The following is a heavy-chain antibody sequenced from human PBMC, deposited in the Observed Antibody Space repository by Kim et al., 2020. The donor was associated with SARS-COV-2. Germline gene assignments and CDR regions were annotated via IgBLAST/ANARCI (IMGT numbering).Heavy chain of an antibody. V-gene: IGHV3-23*01. J-gene: IGHJ6*02. CDR2: ISGSGGST. D-gene: IGHD3-22*01. CDR1: GFTFSSYA. CDR3: AKARQREIVVVITTAYYYGMDV. Sequence: GGSLRLSCAASGFTFSSYAMSWVRQAPGKGLEWVSAISGSGGSTYYADSVKGRFIISRDNSKNTLYLQMNSLRAEDTAVYYCAKARQREIVVVITTAYYYGMDVWGQGTTVTVSS.